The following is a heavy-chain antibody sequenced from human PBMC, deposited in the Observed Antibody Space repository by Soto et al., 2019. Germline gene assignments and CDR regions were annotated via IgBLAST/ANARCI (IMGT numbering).Heavy chain of an antibody. V-gene: IGHV2-5*02. Sequence: QITLKESGPTLVKPTQTLTLTCTFSGFSLSTGGVGVAWIRQPPGKALEWLAVIYWDDDKRYSPSLKSRLTITKATSKHQVVLTMTNMDPVDTATYYCAHTPFFGDKLEYWGQGSLVTVSS. CDR3: AHTPFFGDKLEY. D-gene: IGHD2-21*01. CDR1: GFSLSTGGVG. J-gene: IGHJ4*02. CDR2: IYWDDDK.